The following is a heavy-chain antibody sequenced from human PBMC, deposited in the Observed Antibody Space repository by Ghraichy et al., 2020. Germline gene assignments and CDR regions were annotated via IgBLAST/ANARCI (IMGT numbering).Heavy chain of an antibody. CDR2: TYYRSKWYN. J-gene: IGHJ3*02. Sequence: SETLSLTCAISGDSVSSNSAAWNWIRQSPSRGLEWLGRTYYRSKWYNDYAVSVKSRITINPDTSKNQFSLQLTSVTPEDTAVYYCARDQRDPMIVVFRGGFDIWGQGTMVTVSS. CDR3: ARDQRDPMIVVFRGGFDI. CDR1: GDSVSSNSAA. V-gene: IGHV6-1*01. D-gene: IGHD3-22*01.